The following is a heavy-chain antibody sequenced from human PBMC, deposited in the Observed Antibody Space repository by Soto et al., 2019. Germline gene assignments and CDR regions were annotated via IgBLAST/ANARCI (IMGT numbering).Heavy chain of an antibody. J-gene: IGHJ4*02. V-gene: IGHV3-7*05. CDR3: SREGYIGYDFWSGYYPVFDY. Sequence: EVQLVESGGGLVQPGGSLRLSCAASGFTFSSYWMSWVRQAPGKGLEWVANINQDGSEKYYVDSVKGRFTISRDNAKNSLYLQMNSLRAEDTAVYYCSREGYIGYDFWSGYYPVFDYWGQGTLVTVSS. CDR2: INQDGSEK. D-gene: IGHD3-3*01. CDR1: GFTFSSYW.